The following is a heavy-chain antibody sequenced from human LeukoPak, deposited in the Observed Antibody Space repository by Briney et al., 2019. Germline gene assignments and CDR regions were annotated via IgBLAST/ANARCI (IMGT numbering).Heavy chain of an antibody. CDR1: GFTFSSYW. V-gene: IGHV3-7*01. CDR2: IKQDGSEK. CDR3: AREGGRGYYDILTGYYFDY. Sequence: GGSLRLSCVASGFTFSSYWMSWVRQAPGKGLEWVANIKQDGSEKYYVDSVKGRFTISRDNAKNSLYLQMNSLRTEDTAVYYCAREGGRGYYDILTGYYFDYWGQGTLVTVSS. J-gene: IGHJ4*02. D-gene: IGHD3-9*01.